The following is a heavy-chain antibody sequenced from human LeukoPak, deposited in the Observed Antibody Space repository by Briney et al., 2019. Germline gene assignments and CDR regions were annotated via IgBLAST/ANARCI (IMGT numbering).Heavy chain of an antibody. CDR1: GFTFSNYG. D-gene: IGHD1-26*01. J-gene: IGHJ5*02. CDR3: ARGLGSSMGNWFDP. Sequence: YPGRSLRLSCAASGFTFSNYGMHCVRQAPGKGLEWVAVISYDGSNKYYADSVKGRFTISRDNSKNTLYLQMNSLRAEDTAVYYCARGLGSSMGNWFDPWGQGTLVTVSS. CDR2: ISYDGSNK. V-gene: IGHV3-30*03.